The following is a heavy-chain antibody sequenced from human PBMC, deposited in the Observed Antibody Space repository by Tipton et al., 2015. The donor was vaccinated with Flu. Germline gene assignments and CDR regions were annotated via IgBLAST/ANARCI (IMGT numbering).Heavy chain of an antibody. Sequence: GSLRLSCAGSGLTSSSYNMNWVRQAPGKGLEWLSYFSSSGTIIYYADSVKGRFTISRDNAKNSLYLLMNSLTPEDTALYYCARGRHELDYWGRGALVTVSS. CDR1: GLTSSSYN. V-gene: IGHV3-48*01. D-gene: IGHD1-1*01. CDR2: FSSSGTII. J-gene: IGHJ4*02. CDR3: ARGRHELDY.